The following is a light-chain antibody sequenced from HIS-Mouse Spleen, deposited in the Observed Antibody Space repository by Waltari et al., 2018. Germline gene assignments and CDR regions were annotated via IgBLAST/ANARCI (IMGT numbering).Light chain of an antibody. V-gene: IGLV2-23*01. CDR2: EGS. CDR1: SSDVGIYNL. CDR3: CSYAGSSTWV. Sequence: QSALTQPASVSGSPGQSITISCTGTSSDVGIYNLVPWYQQHPGKAPKLMIYEGSKRPSGVSNRFSGSKSGNTASLTISGLQAEDEADYYCCSYAGSSTWVFGGGTKLTVL. J-gene: IGLJ3*02.